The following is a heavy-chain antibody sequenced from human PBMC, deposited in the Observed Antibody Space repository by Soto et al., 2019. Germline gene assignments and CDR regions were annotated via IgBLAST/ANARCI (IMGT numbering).Heavy chain of an antibody. V-gene: IGHV3-23*01. CDR1: VINLINHA. Sequence: HPXGSLRLSCVSSVINLINHAMTCVRHPPGKWLEWVSTVSETGTVTYYADSVKGRFTISRDTSRNTLYLQLNNLRAEDTAVYYCETRSSRKRGDDFWGPGALVTVSS. CDR3: ETRSSRKRGDDF. D-gene: IGHD3-16*01. J-gene: IGHJ4*02. CDR2: VSETGTVT.